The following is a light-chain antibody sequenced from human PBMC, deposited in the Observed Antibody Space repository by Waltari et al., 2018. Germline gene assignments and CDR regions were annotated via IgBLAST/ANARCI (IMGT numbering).Light chain of an antibody. V-gene: IGLV1-40*01. Sequence: QSVLTQPPSVSRAPGPRVIISCTRSISNLGAGSAFTWHQQLPGTAPKVLIYDNTKRPSGVPDRFSGSKSGASASLAITGLRPEDEADYYCQSYDTTFVVFGAGTKLTVL. CDR2: DNT. J-gene: IGLJ2*01. CDR1: ISNLGAGSA. CDR3: QSYDTTFVV.